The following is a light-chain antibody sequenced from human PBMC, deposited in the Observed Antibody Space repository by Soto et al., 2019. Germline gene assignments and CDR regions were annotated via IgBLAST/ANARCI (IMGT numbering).Light chain of an antibody. CDR3: SSYTSSSTLVV. CDR2: EVS. CDR1: SSDVGGYNY. V-gene: IGLV2-14*01. Sequence: QSALTQPASVSGSPGQSITISCTGTSSDVGGYNYVSWYQQHPGKAPKLMIYEVSNRPSGVSNRFSGSKSGNTASLTIYGLQAEDEADDYCSSYTSSSTLVVFGGGTKVTV. J-gene: IGLJ2*01.